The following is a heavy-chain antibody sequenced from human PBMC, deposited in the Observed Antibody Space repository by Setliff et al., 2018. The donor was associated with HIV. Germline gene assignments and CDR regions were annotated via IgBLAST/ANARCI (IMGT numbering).Heavy chain of an antibody. V-gene: IGHV4-61*09. CDR3: ARGLSIFGVATPGFYSFMDV. CDR2: ISTSGST. CDR1: GGSIRSGSYY. Sequence: SETLSLTCTVSGGSIRSGSYYWTWIRQPAGKGLEWIGHISTSGSTNYNPSLKSRVTISVDTSKNQFSLKLNSVTAADTAVYYCARGLSIFGVATPGFYSFMDVWGKGTTVTVSS. D-gene: IGHD3-3*01. J-gene: IGHJ6*03.